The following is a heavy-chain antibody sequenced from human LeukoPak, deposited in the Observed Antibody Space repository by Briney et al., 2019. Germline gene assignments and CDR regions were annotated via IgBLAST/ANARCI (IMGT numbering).Heavy chain of an antibody. CDR3: ARVVGKVFKDINGYYFDY. CDR2: ISTTSTCI. CDR1: GFTFSSYS. J-gene: IGHJ4*02. D-gene: IGHD2-15*01. Sequence: GGSLRLSCAASGFTFSSYSMNWVRQAPGEELEWVSSISTTSTCIYYADSVKGRFAISRDNAKDSPYLQMNSLRAEDSAVYYCARVVGKVFKDINGYYFDYWGQGILVTVSS. V-gene: IGHV3-21*01.